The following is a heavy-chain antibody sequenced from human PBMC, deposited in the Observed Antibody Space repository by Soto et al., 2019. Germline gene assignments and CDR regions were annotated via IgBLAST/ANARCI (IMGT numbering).Heavy chain of an antibody. CDR3: AISTPFWSGYYSLFDY. J-gene: IGHJ4*02. D-gene: IGHD3-3*01. Sequence: GGSLRLSCAASGFTFSSYAMSWVRQAPGKGLEWVSAISGSGGSTYYADSVKGRFTISRDNSKNTLYLQMNSLRAEDTAVYYCAISTPFWSGYYSLFDYWGQGTLVTVSS. V-gene: IGHV3-23*01. CDR2: ISGSGGST. CDR1: GFTFSSYA.